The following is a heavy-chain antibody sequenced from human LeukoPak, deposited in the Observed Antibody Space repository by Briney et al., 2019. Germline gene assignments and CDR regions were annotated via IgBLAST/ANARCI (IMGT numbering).Heavy chain of an antibody. Sequence: GGSLRLSCAASGFTFDDYAMHWVRQAPGKGLEWASGISWNSGSIGYADSVKGRFTISRDNAKNSLYLQMNSLRAEDTALYYCAKDSAVAGPGVALYYFDYWGQGTLVTVSS. CDR3: AKDSAVAGPGVALYYFDY. D-gene: IGHD6-19*01. CDR1: GFTFDDYA. CDR2: ISWNSGSI. V-gene: IGHV3-9*01. J-gene: IGHJ4*02.